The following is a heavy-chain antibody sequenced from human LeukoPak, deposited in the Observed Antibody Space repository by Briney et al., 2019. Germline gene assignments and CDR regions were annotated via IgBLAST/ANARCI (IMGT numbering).Heavy chain of an antibody. Sequence: SETLSLTCTVSGGSISSTSIYWGWIRQPPGTGLEWIGSIYYSGSTYYNPSLKSRVTISVDTSKNQFSLKLTSVTAADTAVYYCARQHSTVIDYWGQGTLVTVSS. J-gene: IGHJ4*02. D-gene: IGHD4-17*01. CDR2: IYYSGST. CDR3: ARQHSTVIDY. CDR1: GGSISSTSIY. V-gene: IGHV4-39*07.